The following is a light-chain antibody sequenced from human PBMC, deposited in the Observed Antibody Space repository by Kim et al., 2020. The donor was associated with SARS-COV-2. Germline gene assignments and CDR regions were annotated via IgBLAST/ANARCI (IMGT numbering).Light chain of an antibody. CDR1: KLGDNY. V-gene: IGLV3-1*01. Sequence: SYELTQPPSVSVSPGQTASITCSGDKLGDNYACWYQQRPGQSPVVVIYQDNKRPSGIPERFSGSNSGNTAPLTISGTQAMDEADYYCQAWDSGTVVFGGG. CDR3: QAWDSGTVV. J-gene: IGLJ3*02. CDR2: QDN.